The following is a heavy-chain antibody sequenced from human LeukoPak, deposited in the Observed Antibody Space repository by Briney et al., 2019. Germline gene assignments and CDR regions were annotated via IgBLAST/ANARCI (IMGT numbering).Heavy chain of an antibody. CDR3: ARGRASAFYI. CDR1: WDSVSRNSVT. V-gene: IGHV6-1*01. J-gene: IGHJ3*02. Sequence: SQTLSLTCAISWDSVSRNSVTRTWIRQSPSRGLEWLGRTYYTSKWYNDYAVSVKSRIIINPDTSKNQFSLQLNSVTSQDTAVYYCARGRASAFYIWGQGTMVTVSS. CDR2: TYYTSKWYN.